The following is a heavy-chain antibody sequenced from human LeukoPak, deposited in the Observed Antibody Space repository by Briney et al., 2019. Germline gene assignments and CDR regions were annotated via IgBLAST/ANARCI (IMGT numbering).Heavy chain of an antibody. J-gene: IGHJ3*02. CDR3: ARGHLVGGWFKYDAFDI. Sequence: SETLSLTCAVYGGSFSGYYWSWIRQPAGKGLEWIGRIDTSGNTNYKPSLKSRVTMSVDTSKNQFSLKLNSVTAADTAVYYCARGHLVGGWFKYDAFDIWGQGTMVTVSS. CDR1: GGSFSGYY. V-gene: IGHV4-59*10. CDR2: IDTSGNT. D-gene: IGHD6-19*01.